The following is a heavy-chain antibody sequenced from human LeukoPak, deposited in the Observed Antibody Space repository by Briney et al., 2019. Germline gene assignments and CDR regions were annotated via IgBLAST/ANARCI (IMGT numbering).Heavy chain of an antibody. CDR3: ARARSRLYSYGYYFDY. V-gene: IGHV4-59*01. J-gene: IGHJ4*02. D-gene: IGHD5-18*01. Sequence: PSESLSLTRAVSGDSISIYYSSCIPQPPGKGLEGRGYIYYSGSTNHNPSLKSRVTISVDTSKNQFSLKLSSVTAADTAVYYCARARSRLYSYGYYFDYWGQGTLVTVSS. CDR2: IYYSGST. CDR1: GDSISIYY.